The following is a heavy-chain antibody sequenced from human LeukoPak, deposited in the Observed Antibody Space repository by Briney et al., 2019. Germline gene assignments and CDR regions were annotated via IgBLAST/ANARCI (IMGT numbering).Heavy chain of an antibody. V-gene: IGHV4-30-4*08. J-gene: IGHJ4*02. Sequence: SETLSLTCTVSGGSISSGDYYWSWIRQPPGKGLEWIGYIYYSGSTYYNPSLKSRVTISVDTSKNQFSLKLSSVTAADMAVYYCARDEGDNLDYWGQGTLVTVSS. CDR2: IYYSGST. CDR1: GGSISSGDYY. D-gene: IGHD1-1*01. CDR3: ARDEGDNLDY.